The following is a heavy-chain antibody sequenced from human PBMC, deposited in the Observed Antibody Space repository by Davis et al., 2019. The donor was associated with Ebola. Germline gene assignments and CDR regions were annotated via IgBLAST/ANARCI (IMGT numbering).Heavy chain of an antibody. Sequence: GESLKISCAASGFTFSDYYMSWIRQAPGKGLEWVSYISSSGSTIYYADSVKGRFTISRDNSKNTLYLQMNSLRAEDTAVYYCARTYYYESSGLPGYWGQGTLVTVSS. J-gene: IGHJ4*02. D-gene: IGHD3-22*01. CDR2: ISSSGSTI. CDR1: GFTFSDYY. V-gene: IGHV3-11*04. CDR3: ARTYYYESSGLPGY.